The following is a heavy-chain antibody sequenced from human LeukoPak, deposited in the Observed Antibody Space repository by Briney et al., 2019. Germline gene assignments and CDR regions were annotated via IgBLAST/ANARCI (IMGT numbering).Heavy chain of an antibody. J-gene: IGHJ4*02. CDR1: GFIFRNYA. CDR3: ARDKTVGATQLDY. CDR2: IRGDSSKT. D-gene: IGHD1-26*01. V-gene: IGHV3-21*01. Sequence: GGSLRLSCAASGFIFRNYAMTWVRQAPGKGLEWVSSIRGDSSKTFYADSVKGRFTISRDNAKNSLYLQMNSLRAEDMAVYYCARDKTVGATQLDYWGQGTLVTVSS.